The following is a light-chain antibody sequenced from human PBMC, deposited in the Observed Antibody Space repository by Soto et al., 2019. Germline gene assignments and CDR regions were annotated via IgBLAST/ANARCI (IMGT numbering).Light chain of an antibody. CDR2: GAS. CDR3: QQYQDWPKT. V-gene: IGKV3-15*01. CDR1: QSVSSY. J-gene: IGKJ1*01. Sequence: ETVMTQSPATLSVSPGERAVLSCRASQSVSSYVAWYQLKPGQLPTVLIYGASSRDSGIPTRFSGSGSGTEFTLPISSLESEDFAIYYCQQYQDWPKTFGQGTKVEIK.